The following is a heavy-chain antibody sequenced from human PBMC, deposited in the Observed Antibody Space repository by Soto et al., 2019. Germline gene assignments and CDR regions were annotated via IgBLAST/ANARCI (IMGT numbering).Heavy chain of an antibody. V-gene: IGHV3-15*07. CDR1: GFTFINAW. D-gene: IGHD6-19*01. J-gene: IGHJ4*02. CDR2: IRSKTDGETT. CDR3: NTGLGGGWAGHYFDF. Sequence: EVQLVESGGGLVEPGGSLRLSCAASGFTFINAWMTWVRQAPGKGLEWVGRIRSKTDGETTDYAAPVKGRFTISRDDSKNTLYLQKTNLKTENTAEYFCNTGLGGGWAGHYFDFWGQGTLVTVSS.